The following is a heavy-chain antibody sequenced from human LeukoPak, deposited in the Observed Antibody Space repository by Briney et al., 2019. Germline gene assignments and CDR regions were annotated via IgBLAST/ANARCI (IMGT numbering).Heavy chain of an antibody. V-gene: IGHV3-13*01. J-gene: IGHJ5*02. CDR1: GFTFSSYD. CDR2: IGTAGDT. CDR3: ARSPTASVFNYYDT. D-gene: IGHD3-22*01. Sequence: PGGSLRLSCAASGFTFSSYDMHWVRQATGKGLEWVSAIGTAGDTYYPGSVKGRFTISRENAKNSLYLQMNSLRAGDTAVYYCARSPTASVFNYYDTLGQGTLVTVSS.